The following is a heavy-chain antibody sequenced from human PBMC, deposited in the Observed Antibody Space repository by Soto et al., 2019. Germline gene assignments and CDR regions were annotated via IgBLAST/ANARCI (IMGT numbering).Heavy chain of an antibody. V-gene: IGHV3-74*01. CDR1: GFTFSTSW. J-gene: IGHJ4*02. D-gene: IGHD1-7*01. CDR2: INGDGGTI. CDR3: TRGGNYYFDY. Sequence: EVQLVEAGGGFVQPGGSLRLSCAASGFTFSTSWIHWVRQAPGKGLVWVSRINGDGGTINYADSVKGRFTISIDNAKNTVYLQMNSLSADGTDVYYCTRGGNYYFDYWGQGTLVTVSS.